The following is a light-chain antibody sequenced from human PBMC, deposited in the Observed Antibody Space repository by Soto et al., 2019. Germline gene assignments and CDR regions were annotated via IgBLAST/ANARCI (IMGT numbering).Light chain of an antibody. CDR1: QSISSW. Sequence: DIQMTQSPSTLSASVGDRVTITCRASQSISSWLAWYQQKPGKAPKLLIYKASSLQSGVPSNFSGRLSGTEFTLTISSLQPDDIATYYCQQYSNYSPTFGGGTKVEIK. J-gene: IGKJ4*01. CDR3: QQYSNYSPT. CDR2: KAS. V-gene: IGKV1-5*03.